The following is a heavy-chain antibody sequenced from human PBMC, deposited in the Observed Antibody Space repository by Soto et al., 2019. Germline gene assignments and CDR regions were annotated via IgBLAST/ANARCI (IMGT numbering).Heavy chain of an antibody. J-gene: IGHJ4*02. CDR3: ARGARYSGYDYFLDY. CDR1: GGTFSSYS. Sequence: SVKVSCKASGGTFSSYSISWVRQAPGQGLEWMGGIIPMFGIANYGQNFQGRVTITADQSTSTAYMELSSLRSDDTAVYYCARGARYSGYDYFLDYWGQGTLVTVSS. V-gene: IGHV1-69*10. D-gene: IGHD5-12*01. CDR2: IIPMFGIA.